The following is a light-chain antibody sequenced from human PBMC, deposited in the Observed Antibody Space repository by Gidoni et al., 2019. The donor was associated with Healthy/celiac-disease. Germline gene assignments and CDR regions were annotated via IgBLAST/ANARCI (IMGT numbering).Light chain of an antibody. CDR3: QQRSNWPPFT. J-gene: IGKJ1*01. CDR1: QSVSSY. V-gene: IGKV3-11*01. Sequence: EIVLTQSPATLSLSPGDRATLSCRASQSVSSYLAWYQQKPGQAPRLLIYDASNRATGIPARFSGSGSGTDFTLTISSLEPEDFAVYYCQQRSNWPPFTFGQGTKVEIK. CDR2: DAS.